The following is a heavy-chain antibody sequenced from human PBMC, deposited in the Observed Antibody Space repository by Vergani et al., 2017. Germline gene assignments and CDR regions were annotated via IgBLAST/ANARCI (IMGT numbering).Heavy chain of an antibody. CDR1: GGTFSSYA. D-gene: IGHD3-3*01. CDR3: ARGIGPPYYDFWSGYYTRYNWFDP. Sequence: QVQLVQSGAEVKKPGSSVKVSCKASGGTFSSYAISWVRQAPGQGLEWMGRIIAILSTANYAQKFQGRVTMTRNTSISTAYMELSSLRSEDTAVYYCARGIGPPYYDFWSGYYTRYNWFDPWGQGTLVTVSS. J-gene: IGHJ5*02. V-gene: IGHV1-69*04. CDR2: IIAILSTA.